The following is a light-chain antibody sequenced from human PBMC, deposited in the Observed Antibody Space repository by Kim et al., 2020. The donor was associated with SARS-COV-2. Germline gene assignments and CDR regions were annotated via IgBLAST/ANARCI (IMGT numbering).Light chain of an antibody. J-gene: IGLJ2*01. V-gene: IGLV1-40*01. CDR3: QSYDRGLNGAI. CDR2: DTR. CDR1: DSNIGAGCG. Sequence: QGVTIACSGSDSNIGAGCGVHWYRRLPGRAPKLLIYDTRSRPSGVPDRFSGSKSGTSASLAITGLQVEDEADYYCQSYDRGLNGAIFGGGTQLTVL.